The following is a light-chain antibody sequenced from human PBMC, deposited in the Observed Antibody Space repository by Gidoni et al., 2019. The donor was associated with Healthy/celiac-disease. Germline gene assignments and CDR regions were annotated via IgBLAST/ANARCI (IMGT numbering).Light chain of an antibody. CDR3: QQYNSYSRT. Sequence: DIQMTQSPSTLSASVGDRVTITCRASKSISSWLAWYQQKPGKAPKLLIYKASSLESGVPSRFSGSGSGTEFTLTISSLQPDGFATYYCQQYNSYSRTFGQGTKVEIK. V-gene: IGKV1-5*03. J-gene: IGKJ1*01. CDR1: KSISSW. CDR2: KAS.